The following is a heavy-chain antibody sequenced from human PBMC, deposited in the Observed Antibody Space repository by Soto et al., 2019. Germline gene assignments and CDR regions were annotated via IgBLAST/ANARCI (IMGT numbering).Heavy chain of an antibody. CDR1: GFTFSDYY. Sequence: TGGSLRLSCAASGFTFSDYYMSWIRQAPGKGLEWVSYISSSGSTIYYADSVKGRFTISRDNAKNSLYLQMNSLRAEDTAVYYCARGGGSSLPNYYYYGMDVWGQGTTVTVSS. V-gene: IGHV3-11*01. D-gene: IGHD6-6*01. CDR2: ISSSGSTI. CDR3: ARGGGSSLPNYYYYGMDV. J-gene: IGHJ6*02.